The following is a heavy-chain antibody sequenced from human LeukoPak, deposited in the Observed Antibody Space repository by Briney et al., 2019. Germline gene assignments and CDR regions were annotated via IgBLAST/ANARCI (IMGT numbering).Heavy chain of an antibody. V-gene: IGHV1-46*01. CDR3: ARAHVEMATTQTFDY. J-gene: IGHJ4*02. Sequence: ASVKVSCKASGYTFTSYYMHWVRQAPGQGLEWMGIINPSGGSTSYAQKFQGRVTMTRDTSTSTVYMELSSLRSEDTAVYYCARAHVEMATTQTFDYWGQGTLVTVSS. CDR1: GYTFTSYY. CDR2: INPSGGST. D-gene: IGHD5-24*01.